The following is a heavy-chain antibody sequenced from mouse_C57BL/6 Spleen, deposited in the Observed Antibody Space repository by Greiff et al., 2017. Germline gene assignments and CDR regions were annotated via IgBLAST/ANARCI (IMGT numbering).Heavy chain of an antibody. CDR3: ARPNWDVYFDV. D-gene: IGHD4-1*02. V-gene: IGHV1-64*01. CDR1: GYTFTSYW. CDR2: IHPNSGST. Sequence: QVQLQQPGAELVKPGASVKLSCKASGYTFTSYWMHWVKQRPGQGLEWIGMIHPNSGSTNYNEKFKSKATLTVDKSSSTAYRQLSSLTSEDSAVYYCARPNWDVYFDVWGTGTTVTVSS. J-gene: IGHJ1*03.